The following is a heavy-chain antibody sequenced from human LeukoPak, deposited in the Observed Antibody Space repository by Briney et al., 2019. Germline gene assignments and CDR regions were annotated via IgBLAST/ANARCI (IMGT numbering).Heavy chain of an antibody. CDR1: GFTFNSNG. Sequence: PGGSLRLSCAASGFTFNSNGVHWVRQAPGKGLEGVALLSNDGGRGWYADAVKGRFTISRDNSKNTLYLQMNSLRPEDTAVYYCAKDGASTWYGDFEFWGQGTLVTVSS. CDR2: LSNDGGRG. V-gene: IGHV3-30*18. D-gene: IGHD6-13*01. CDR3: AKDGASTWYGDFEF. J-gene: IGHJ4*02.